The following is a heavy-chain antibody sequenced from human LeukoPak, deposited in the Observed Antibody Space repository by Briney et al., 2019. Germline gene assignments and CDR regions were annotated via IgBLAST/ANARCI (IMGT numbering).Heavy chain of an antibody. J-gene: IGHJ6*03. CDR2: ISSSSTTI. CDR3: ARNRFPITGTTNNYYYMDV. Sequence: GGTLRLSCAASGFIFSSYSMNWVRQAPGKGLEWLSYISSSSTTIYYADSVKGRFTISRDNAKNSLYLQMNSLKAEDTAVYYCARNRFPITGTTNNYYYMDVWGKGTTVTVSS. D-gene: IGHD1-7*01. CDR1: GFIFSSYS. V-gene: IGHV3-48*04.